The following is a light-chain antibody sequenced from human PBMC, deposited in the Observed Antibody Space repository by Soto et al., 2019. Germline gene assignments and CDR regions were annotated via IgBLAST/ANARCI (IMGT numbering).Light chain of an antibody. Sequence: QSVLTQPPSVSGAPGQRVTISCTGSSSNIGTCYDVPWYQQLPGKAPKLLIYDSSNRPSGVSDRFSGSKSGTSASLAISGLQAEDEANYYCQSYESSRSVVFGGGTKLTVL. J-gene: IGLJ2*01. V-gene: IGLV1-40*01. CDR2: DSS. CDR1: SSNIGTCYD. CDR3: QSYESSRSVV.